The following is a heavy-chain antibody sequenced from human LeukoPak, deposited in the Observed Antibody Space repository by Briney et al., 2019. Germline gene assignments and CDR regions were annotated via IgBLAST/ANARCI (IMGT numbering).Heavy chain of an antibody. V-gene: IGHV1-18*01. J-gene: IGHJ4*02. CDR2: ISAYNGNT. D-gene: IGHD5-18*01. Sequence: ASVKVSCKASGGTFSSYAISWVRQAPGQGLEWMGWISAYNGNTNYAQKLQGRVTMTTDTSTSTAYMELRSLRSDDTAVYYCARDKGGYSYGRHFDYWGQGTLVTVSS. CDR3: ARDKGGYSYGRHFDY. CDR1: GGTFSSYA.